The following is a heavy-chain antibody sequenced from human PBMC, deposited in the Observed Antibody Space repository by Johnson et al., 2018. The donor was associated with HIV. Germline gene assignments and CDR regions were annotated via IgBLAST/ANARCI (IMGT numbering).Heavy chain of an antibody. Sequence: QVQLVESGGGVVQPGRSLRLYCAASGFTFSSYGMHWVRQAPGKGLEWVAIIWYDGSNKYYADSVKGRFTISRDNSKNTLYLQMNSLRAEDTAVYYCAKFPYTAMASDAFDIWCQGTMVTVSS. D-gene: IGHD5-18*01. CDR1: GFTFSSYG. J-gene: IGHJ3*02. CDR3: AKFPYTAMASDAFDI. V-gene: IGHV3-33*06. CDR2: IWYDGSNK.